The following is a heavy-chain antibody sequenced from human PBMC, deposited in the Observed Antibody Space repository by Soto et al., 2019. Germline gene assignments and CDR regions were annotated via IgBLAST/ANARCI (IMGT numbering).Heavy chain of an antibody. D-gene: IGHD5-12*01. Sequence: SETLSLTCTVSGDSISSAVYYWSWIRQHPGKGLEWIGYIYYSGSTYYNPSLKSRVTISVDTSKNQFSLKLSSVTAADTAVYYCARYSGYGFFWGQGTLVTVSS. V-gene: IGHV4-31*03. CDR1: GDSISSAVYY. J-gene: IGHJ4*02. CDR3: ARYSGYGFF. CDR2: IYYSGST.